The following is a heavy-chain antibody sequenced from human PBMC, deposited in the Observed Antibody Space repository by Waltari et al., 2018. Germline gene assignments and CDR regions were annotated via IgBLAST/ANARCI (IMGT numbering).Heavy chain of an antibody. V-gene: IGHV1-18*01. CDR3: ARVERLYWGWYYGMDV. Sequence: QVQLVQSGAEVKKPGASVKVSCKPSGYTFTSYGISWVRQAHGQGLEWRGWISAYNGNTNYAQKLQGRVTMTTDTSTSTAYMELRSLRSDDTAVYYCARVERLYWGWYYGMDVWGQGTTVTVSS. CDR2: ISAYNGNT. D-gene: IGHD2-8*02. J-gene: IGHJ6*02. CDR1: GYTFTSYG.